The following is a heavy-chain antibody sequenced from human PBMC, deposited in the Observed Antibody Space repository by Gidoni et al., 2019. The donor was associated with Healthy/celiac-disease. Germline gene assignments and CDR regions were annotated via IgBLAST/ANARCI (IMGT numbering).Heavy chain of an antibody. V-gene: IGHV3-9*01. J-gene: IGHJ3*02. CDR2: ISWNSGSI. CDR1: GFTFDDYA. CDR3: AKDTQSITGTTSGAFDI. D-gene: IGHD1-20*01. Sequence: EVQLVESGGGLVQPGRSLRLSCAASGFTFDDYARHWVRQAPGKGLEWVSGISWNSGSIGYADSVKGRFTITRDNAKNSLYLQMNSLRAEDTALYYCAKDTQSITGTTSGAFDIWGQGTMVTVSS.